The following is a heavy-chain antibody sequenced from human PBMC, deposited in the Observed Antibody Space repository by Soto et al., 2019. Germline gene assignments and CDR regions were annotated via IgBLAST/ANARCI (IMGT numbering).Heavy chain of an antibody. J-gene: IGHJ6*03. Sequence: EVQLVESGGGLVQPGGSLRLSCAVSGFSVSFNDMTWVRQAPEKGLEWVSVIYKGGSTYHADLVKGRFTVSKDNSNNILYLQMNNLRAEDTAVYYCARLCYHYMDVWGKGTTVTVSS. CDR3: ARLCYHYMDV. CDR2: IYKGGST. V-gene: IGHV3-66*04. CDR1: GFSVSFND.